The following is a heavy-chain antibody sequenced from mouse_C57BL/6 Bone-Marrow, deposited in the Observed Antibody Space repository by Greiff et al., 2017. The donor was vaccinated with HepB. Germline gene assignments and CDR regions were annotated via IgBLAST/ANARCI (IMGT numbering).Heavy chain of an antibody. V-gene: IGHV1-15*01. D-gene: IGHD2-1*01. CDR2: IDPETGGT. CDR3: TGIYYVLARDY. CDR1: GYTFTDYE. J-gene: IGHJ4*01. Sequence: QVQLQQSGAELVRPGASVTLSCKASGYTFTDYEMHWVKQTPVHGLEWIGAIDPETGGTAYNQKFKGTAILTADKSSRTAYMELRSLTSEDSAVYYCTGIYYVLARDYGGQGTSVTVSS.